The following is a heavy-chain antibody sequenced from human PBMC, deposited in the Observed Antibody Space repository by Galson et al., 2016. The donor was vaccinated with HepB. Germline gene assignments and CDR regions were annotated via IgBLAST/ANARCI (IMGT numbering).Heavy chain of an antibody. CDR2: IRSGGGVA. Sequence: SLRLSCAASGFTFINYVMTWVRQVPGKGLDWVSSIRSGGGVAYSESVKGRFTISRDNSGNTMYLQMSSLRAEDTAMYYCSKGFHSTGWFSDSWGQGTTVTVSS. CDR3: SKGFHSTGWFSDS. CDR1: GFTFINYV. V-gene: IGHV3-NL1*01. J-gene: IGHJ6*02. D-gene: IGHD6-19*01.